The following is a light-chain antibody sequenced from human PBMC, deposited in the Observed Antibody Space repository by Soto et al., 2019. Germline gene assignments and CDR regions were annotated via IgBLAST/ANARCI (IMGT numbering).Light chain of an antibody. CDR2: QVT. V-gene: IGLV2-8*01. J-gene: IGLJ1*01. CDR3: SSYAGNSFYV. CDR1: SSDVGAFNF. Sequence: SALTQPPSASGSPGQSVTISCTGTSSDVGAFNFVSWYQQHPGKAPKLMIYQVTKRPSGVPDRFSASKSGNTASLTVSGLQAEDEADYYCSSYAGNSFYVFGTGTKLTVL.